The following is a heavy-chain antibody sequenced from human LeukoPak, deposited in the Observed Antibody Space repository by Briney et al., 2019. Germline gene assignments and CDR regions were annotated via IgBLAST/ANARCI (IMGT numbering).Heavy chain of an antibody. D-gene: IGHD6-19*01. CDR3: RAVARNGIDY. Sequence: PSETLSLTCTVSGGSINDYYWSWIRQPPGGGLEWIGNIYYSGTTSYNPSLESRVIISVDTSKNQFSLKLNSVTAADTAVYYCRAVARNGIDYWGQGTLVTVSS. J-gene: IGHJ4*02. CDR2: IYYSGTT. CDR1: GGSINDYY. V-gene: IGHV4-59*01.